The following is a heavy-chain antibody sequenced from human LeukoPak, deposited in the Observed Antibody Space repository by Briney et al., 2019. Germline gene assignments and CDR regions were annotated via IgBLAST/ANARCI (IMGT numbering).Heavy chain of an antibody. J-gene: IGHJ4*02. D-gene: IGHD6-19*01. V-gene: IGHV3-66*01. CDR2: MYAGGKP. Sequence: GGSLRLSCAASGFTFSSYEMNWVRQAPGKGLEWVSVMYAGGKPYYADSVKGRFTISRDESTNMLYLQMDTLRAEDTAIYYCATNVHNFHISGVLDCWGQGTLVTVSS. CDR1: GFTFSSYE. CDR3: ATNVHNFHISGVLDC.